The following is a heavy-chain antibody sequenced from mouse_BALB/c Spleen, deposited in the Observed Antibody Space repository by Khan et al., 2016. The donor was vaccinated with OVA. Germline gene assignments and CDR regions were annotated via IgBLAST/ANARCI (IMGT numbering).Heavy chain of an antibody. J-gene: IGHJ4*01. D-gene: IGHD1-1*01. CDR2: INTYTGEP. CDR1: GYTFTTYG. V-gene: IGHV9-3-1*01. CDR3: SRPPVFSGTLDY. Sequence: QIQLVQSGPELKKSGETVKISCKASGYTFTTYGMNWVKQSPGKALQWMGWINTYTGEPTYADDFKGRFAFSLETSASTAYLQINNLKNEDTATEFCSRPPVFSGTLDYWGQGTSVTVSS.